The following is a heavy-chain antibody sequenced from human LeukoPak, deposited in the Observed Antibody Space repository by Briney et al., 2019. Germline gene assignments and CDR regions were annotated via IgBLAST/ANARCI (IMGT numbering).Heavy chain of an antibody. J-gene: IGHJ4*02. V-gene: IGHV4-59*08. CDR2: IYYSGST. CDR3: ARHGLRLGYFDY. CDR1: GGSISSYY. D-gene: IGHD4-17*01. Sequence: SETLSLTCTVSGGSISSYYWSWIRQPPGKGLEWIGYIYYSGSTNYNPSLKSRVTISVDTSKNQFSLKLSSVTAADTAVYYCARHGLRLGYFDYWGQGTLVTVPS.